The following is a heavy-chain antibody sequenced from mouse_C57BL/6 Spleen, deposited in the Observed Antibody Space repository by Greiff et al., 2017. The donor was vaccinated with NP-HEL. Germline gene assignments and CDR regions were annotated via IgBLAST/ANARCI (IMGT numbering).Heavy chain of an antibody. V-gene: IGHV6-3*01. Sequence: EVQLVESGGGLVQPGGSMKLSCVASGFTFSNYWMNWVRQSPEKGLEWVAQIRLKSDNYATHYAESVKGRFTISRDDSKSSVYLQMNNLRAEDTGIYYCTADGPYAMDYWGQGTSVTVSS. J-gene: IGHJ4*01. CDR3: TADGPYAMDY. D-gene: IGHD2-3*01. CDR2: IRLKSDNYAT. CDR1: GFTFSNYW.